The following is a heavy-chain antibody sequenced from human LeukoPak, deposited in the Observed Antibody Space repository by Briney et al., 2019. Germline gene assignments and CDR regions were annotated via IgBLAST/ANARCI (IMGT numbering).Heavy chain of an antibody. CDR3: ARDDYYDSSGYYTL. V-gene: IGHV1-18*01. D-gene: IGHD3-22*01. CDR1: GYTFTSYG. J-gene: IGHJ4*02. CDR2: ISAYNGNT. Sequence: ASVKVSCKASGYTFTSYGISWVRQAPGQGLEWMGWISAYNGNTNYAQKLQGRVTMTTDTSTSTAYMELRSLRSDDTAVYYCARDDYYDSSGYYTLWGQGTLVTVSS.